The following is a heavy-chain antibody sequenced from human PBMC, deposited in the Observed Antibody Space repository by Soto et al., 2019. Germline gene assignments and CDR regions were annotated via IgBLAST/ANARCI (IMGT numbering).Heavy chain of an antibody. CDR3: AHRVLRTVFGLVTTTAIYFDF. J-gene: IGHJ4*02. Sequence: QITLNESGPTQVKPRQTLTLTCTFSGFSLTTSGVGVGWIRQSPGKAPEWLALIYWDDDKRYSPAPKSRRTITKDTSKTEVVLTMADLDPADTATYYCAHRVLRTVFGLVTTTAIYFDFWGQGPPVAVSS. D-gene: IGHD3-3*01. CDR1: GFSLTTSGVG. CDR2: IYWDDDK. V-gene: IGHV2-5*02.